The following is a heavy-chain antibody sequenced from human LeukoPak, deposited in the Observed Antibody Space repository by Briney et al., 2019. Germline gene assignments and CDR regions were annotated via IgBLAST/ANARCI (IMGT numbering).Heavy chain of an antibody. CDR3: ARRGPPRTLLRGVKSGWFDP. Sequence: PSETLSLTCSVSGCSISNGYYWGWIRQPPGQGLEWIGSIYHSGTTYYNPSLKSRVTISVDTSKNQFSLNVSSVTAADTAVYYCARRGPPRTLLRGVKSGWFDPWGQGTLVTVSS. CDR2: IYHSGTT. D-gene: IGHD3-10*01. CDR1: GCSISNGYY. V-gene: IGHV4-38-2*02. J-gene: IGHJ5*02.